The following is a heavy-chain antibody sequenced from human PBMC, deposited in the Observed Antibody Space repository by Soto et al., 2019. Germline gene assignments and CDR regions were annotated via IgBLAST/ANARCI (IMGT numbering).Heavy chain of an antibody. Sequence: ASVKVSCKASGGTFSSYAISWVRQAPGQGLEWVGGIIPIFGTANYAQKFQGRVTITADESTSTAYMELSSLRSEDTAVYYCARNPYYGSGSYYSAYYYYGMDVWGQGTTVTVSS. D-gene: IGHD3-10*01. J-gene: IGHJ6*02. CDR3: ARNPYYGSGSYYSAYYYYGMDV. V-gene: IGHV1-69*13. CDR1: GGTFSSYA. CDR2: IIPIFGTA.